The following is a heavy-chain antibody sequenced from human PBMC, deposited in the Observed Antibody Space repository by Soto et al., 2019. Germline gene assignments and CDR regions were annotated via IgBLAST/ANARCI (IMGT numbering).Heavy chain of an antibody. CDR3: ARQVPTTYYYYGMDV. CDR2: IYYSGST. D-gene: IGHD2-2*01. CDR1: GGSISSGGYY. Sequence: SETLSLTCTVSGGSISSGGYYWSWIRQHPGKGLEWIGYIYYSGSTYYNPSLKSRVTISVDTSKNQFSLKLSSVTAADTAVYYCARQVPTTYYYYGMDVWGQGTTVTVSS. J-gene: IGHJ6*02. V-gene: IGHV4-31*03.